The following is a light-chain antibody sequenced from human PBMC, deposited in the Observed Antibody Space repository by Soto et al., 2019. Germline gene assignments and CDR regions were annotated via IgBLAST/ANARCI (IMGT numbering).Light chain of an antibody. CDR1: QSVSSN. V-gene: IGKV3-15*01. CDR3: QQYNNWLT. CDR2: GAS. Sequence: EIVMTQSPATLSVSPGERATLSCRASQSVSSNLAWYQQKPGQAPRLLIYGASTRATGIPATFSGSGSGTAFTVTISRLQSEDFLVYYCQQYNNWLTFGGGTKVEIK. J-gene: IGKJ4*01.